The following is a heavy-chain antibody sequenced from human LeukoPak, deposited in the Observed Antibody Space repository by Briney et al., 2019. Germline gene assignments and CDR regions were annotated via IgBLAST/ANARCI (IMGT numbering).Heavy chain of an antibody. V-gene: IGHV3-9*01. CDR1: GFTFDDYG. Sequence: GGSLRLSCAASGFTFDDYGMHWVRQAPGKGLEWVSGIGWNRGSIGYADSVKGRFTISRDDAKNSLYLQMSSLRSEDTALYYCAKDISYYESSGTFDYWGQGTLVTVSS. CDR3: AKDISYYESSGTFDY. D-gene: IGHD3-22*01. CDR2: IGWNRGSI. J-gene: IGHJ4*02.